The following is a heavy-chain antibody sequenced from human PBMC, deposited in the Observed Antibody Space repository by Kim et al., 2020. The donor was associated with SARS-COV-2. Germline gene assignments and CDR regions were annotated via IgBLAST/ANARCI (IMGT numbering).Heavy chain of an antibody. V-gene: IGHV3-30*04. CDR3: ARVMWLVREYDKHYGMDV. CDR2: ISYDGSNK. D-gene: IGHD6-19*01. J-gene: IGHJ6*02. CDR1: GFTFSSYA. Sequence: GGSLRLSCAASGFTFSSYAMHWVRQAPGKGLEWVAVISYDGSNKYYADSVKGRFTISRDNSKNTLYLQMNSLRAEDTAVYYCARVMWLVREYDKHYGMDVWGQGTTVTVSS.